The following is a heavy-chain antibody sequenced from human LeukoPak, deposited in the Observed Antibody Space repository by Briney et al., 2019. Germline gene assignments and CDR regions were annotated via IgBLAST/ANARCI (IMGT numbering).Heavy chain of an antibody. CDR1: GDSFSAIRYY. J-gene: IGHJ4*02. Sequence: SETLSLTCSVSGDSFSAIRYYWGWIRQPPGRGLEWIASVYYRGDSYYNPSLESRVTISVDTSKSQFSLTLRSVTAADTAVYYCARWAMITFGGVIADYWGQGTLVTVSS. D-gene: IGHD3-16*02. CDR2: VYYRGDS. CDR3: ARWAMITFGGVIADY. V-gene: IGHV4-39*01.